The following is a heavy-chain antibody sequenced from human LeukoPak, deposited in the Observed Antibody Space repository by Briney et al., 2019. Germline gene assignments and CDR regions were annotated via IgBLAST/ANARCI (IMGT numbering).Heavy chain of an antibody. CDR1: GFTFSSYA. D-gene: IGHD4-11*01. CDR2: LSDSGTST. J-gene: IGHJ4*02. CDR3: ARGAVTRYYFDY. Sequence: GGSLRLSCAASGFTFSSYAMSWVRQAPGKGLMWVSGLSDSGTSTYYADSVKGRFTIYRDNSKNVLYLQMNSLRAEDTAVYYCARGAVTRYYFDYWGQGTLVTVSS. V-gene: IGHV3-23*01.